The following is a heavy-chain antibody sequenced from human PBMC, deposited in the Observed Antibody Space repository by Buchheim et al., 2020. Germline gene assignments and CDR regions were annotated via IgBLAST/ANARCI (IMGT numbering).Heavy chain of an antibody. CDR2: INPSGGST. J-gene: IGHJ6*02. CDR1: GYTFTSYY. D-gene: IGHD6-19*01. CDR3: ARASEAVADHYYYYYGMDV. V-gene: IGHV1-46*01. Sequence: QVQLVQSGAEVKKPGASVKVSCKASGYTFTSYYMHWVRQAPGQGLEWMGIINPSGGSTSYAQKFQGRVTMTRDTSTSTVHMELSSLRSEDTAVYYCARASEAVADHYYYYYGMDVWGQGTT.